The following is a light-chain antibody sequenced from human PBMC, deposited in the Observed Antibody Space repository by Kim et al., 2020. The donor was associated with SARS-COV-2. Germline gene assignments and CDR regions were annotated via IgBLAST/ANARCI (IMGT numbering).Light chain of an antibody. CDR3: NPRDSNDNVV. V-gene: IGLV3-19*01. Sequence: SSELTQDPAVSVALGQTVRITCQGDSLRSYYATWFEQKQGQAPLLAIIVINNGPSGIPDRFPGSASETPASLTIPGTQAGVGPDYYCNPRDSNDNVVFGG. CDR2: VIN. J-gene: IGLJ2*01. CDR1: SLRSYY.